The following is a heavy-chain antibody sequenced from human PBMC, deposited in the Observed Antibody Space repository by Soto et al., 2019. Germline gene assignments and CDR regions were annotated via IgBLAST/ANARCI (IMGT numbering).Heavy chain of an antibody. CDR2: ISFDGDKK. CDR3: GREDDYNYRYFNYGVDV. Sequence: QAQLVESGGGVVQPGGSLRLSCAASGFTFTNYAFHWVRQAPGKGLEWLAVISFDGDKKFYADSVKGRFIISRDNFKSTLNLQMNSLRAEDAALYFCGREDDYNYRYFNYGVDVWGQGTTVTVSS. V-gene: IGHV3-30-3*01. D-gene: IGHD5-12*01. J-gene: IGHJ6*02. CDR1: GFTFTNYA.